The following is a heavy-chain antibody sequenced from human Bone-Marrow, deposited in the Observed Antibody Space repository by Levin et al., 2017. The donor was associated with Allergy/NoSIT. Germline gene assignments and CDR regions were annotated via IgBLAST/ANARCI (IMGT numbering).Heavy chain of an antibody. J-gene: IGHJ4*02. Sequence: GGSLRLSCAASGFTLSSYAMTWVRQAPGKGLEWVSLISDSGGKTYYADSVKGRFSISRDNSKNTLFLQMNSLRAEDTAVYYCARDRGGGNGWHHFDYWGQGTLVTVSS. CDR1: GFTLSSYA. CDR3: ARDRGGGNGWHHFDY. D-gene: IGHD6-19*01. CDR2: ISDSGGKT. V-gene: IGHV3-23*01.